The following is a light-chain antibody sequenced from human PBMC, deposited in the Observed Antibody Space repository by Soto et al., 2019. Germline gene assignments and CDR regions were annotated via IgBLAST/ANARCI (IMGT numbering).Light chain of an antibody. Sequence: EMVLTQSPGTLSLSPGERATLSCRASQSVSSYLAWYQQKPGQAPRLPIYDASNRATGIPARFSGSGSGTEFTLTISGLQSEDFAVYYCQQYSIWRTFGQGTKVDIK. CDR3: QQYSIWRT. J-gene: IGKJ1*01. CDR2: DAS. CDR1: QSVSSY. V-gene: IGKV3D-15*01.